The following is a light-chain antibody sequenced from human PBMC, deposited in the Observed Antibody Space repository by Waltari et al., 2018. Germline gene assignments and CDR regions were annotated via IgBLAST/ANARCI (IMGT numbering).Light chain of an antibody. CDR2: EVS. CDR3: CSYAGSSTLDVV. J-gene: IGLJ2*01. CDR1: SRDIGSHNI. Sequence: QSALTQPASVSGSPGQSITISCTGPSRDIGSHNIVSWYQQHPGKAPKLMIYEVSKRPSGVSNRFSGSKSGNRASLTISGLQAEDEADYYCCSYAGSSTLDVVFGGGTKLTVL. V-gene: IGLV2-23*02.